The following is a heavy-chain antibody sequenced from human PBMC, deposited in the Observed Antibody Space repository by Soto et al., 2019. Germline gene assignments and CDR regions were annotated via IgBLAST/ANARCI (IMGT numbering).Heavy chain of an antibody. CDR3: ANSPAVDGRFDS. V-gene: IGHV3-23*01. D-gene: IGHD6-19*01. CDR1: GFTFSSYA. J-gene: IGHJ4*02. CDR2: ISGSGGST. Sequence: GGSLRLSCAASGFTFSSYAMNWVRQAPGKGLEWVSAISGSGGSTYYADSVKGRFTISRDNSKNTLYLQMNSLRAEDTAVYYWANSPAVDGRFDSWGKGPRATVPS.